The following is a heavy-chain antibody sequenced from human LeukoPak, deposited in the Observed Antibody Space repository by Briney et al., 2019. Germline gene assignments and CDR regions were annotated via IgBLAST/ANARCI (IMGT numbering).Heavy chain of an antibody. CDR1: GFTFTNYE. CDR3: ARGKLWFGP. CDR2: ISSSGSTI. V-gene: IGHV3-48*03. J-gene: IGHJ5*02. Sequence: GGSLRLSCAASGFTFTNYEMNWVRQAPGKGLEWVSYISSSGSTIYYADSVKGRFTISRDNAKNSLYLQMNSLRAEDTAVYFCARGKLWFGPWGQGTLVTVSS. D-gene: IGHD1-7*01.